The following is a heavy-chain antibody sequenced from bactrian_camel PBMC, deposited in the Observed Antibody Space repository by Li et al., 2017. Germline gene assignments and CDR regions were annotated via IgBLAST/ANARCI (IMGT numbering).Heavy chain of an antibody. CDR1: GISVSTYY. V-gene: IGHV3-2*01. Sequence: HVQLVESGGGLVQPGGSLRLSCTASGISVSTYYSTWVRQAPGKGLEWVSSISSDSSATYYSDSMKGRFTISRDNAENTLYLQMNSLQSEDTALYYCATGSWYRPDGMDYWGKGTQVTVS. D-gene: IGHD6*01. J-gene: IGHJ7*01. CDR2: ISSDSSAT.